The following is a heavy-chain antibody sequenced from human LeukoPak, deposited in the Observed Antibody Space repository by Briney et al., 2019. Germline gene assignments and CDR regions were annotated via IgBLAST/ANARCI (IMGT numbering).Heavy chain of an antibody. V-gene: IGHV4-4*07. D-gene: IGHD3-3*01. Sequence: SETLSLTCTVSGGSISSYYWSWIRQPAGKGLEWIGRIYTSGSTNYNPSLKSRVTMSVDTSKNQFSLKLSSVTAADTAVYYCAREYYDFWSGSNPLYYYYYYMDVWGQGTLVTVSS. J-gene: IGHJ6*03. CDR1: GGSISSYY. CDR3: AREYYDFWSGSNPLYYYYYYMDV. CDR2: IYTSGST.